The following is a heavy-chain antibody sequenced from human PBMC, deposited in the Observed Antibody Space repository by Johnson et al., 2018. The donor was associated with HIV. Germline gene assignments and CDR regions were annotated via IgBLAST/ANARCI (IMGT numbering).Heavy chain of an antibody. D-gene: IGHD6-13*01. J-gene: IGHJ3*02. Sequence: VQLVESGGGLVQPGGSLRLSCAASGFIFSSYWMHWVRQAPGKGLVWVSRINSDGSSTSYADSVKGRFTISRDNAKNTLYLQMNSLRAEDTAVYYCAKDWAYSSSWYDEGLAFDIWGQGTMVTVSS. V-gene: IGHV3-74*01. CDR2: INSDGSST. CDR3: AKDWAYSSSWYDEGLAFDI. CDR1: GFIFSSYW.